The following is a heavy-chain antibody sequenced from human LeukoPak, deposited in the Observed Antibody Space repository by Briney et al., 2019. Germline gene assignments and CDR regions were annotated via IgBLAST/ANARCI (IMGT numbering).Heavy chain of an antibody. CDR3: ARDGSYCGANCLFDY. V-gene: IGHV3-21*01. Sequence: GGSLRLSCAASGFTFSTYTMYWVRQAPGKGLEWVSSITSSSSYMYYSDSVKGRFAISRDNAQKSLFLQMNSLRAEDTAVYYCARDGSYCGANCLFDYWGQGILVTVSS. CDR2: ITSSSSYM. D-gene: IGHD2-21*01. J-gene: IGHJ4*02. CDR1: GFTFSTYT.